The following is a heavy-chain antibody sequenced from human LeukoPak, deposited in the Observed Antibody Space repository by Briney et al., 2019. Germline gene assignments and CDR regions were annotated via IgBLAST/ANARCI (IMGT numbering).Heavy chain of an antibody. CDR3: ARQKVKGQLPHFDY. D-gene: IGHD2-2*01. CDR1: GGSTSSYY. CDR2: IYYSGST. Sequence: PSETLSLTCTVSGGSTSSYYWSWIRQPPGKGLGWIGYIYYSGSTNYNPSLKSRVTISVDTSKNQFSLKLSSVTAADTAVYYCARQKVKGQLPHFDYWGQGTLVTVSS. V-gene: IGHV4-59*08. J-gene: IGHJ4*02.